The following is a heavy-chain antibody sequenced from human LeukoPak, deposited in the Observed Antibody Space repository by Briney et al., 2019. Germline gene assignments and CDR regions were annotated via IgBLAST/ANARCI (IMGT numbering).Heavy chain of an antibody. CDR2: ISGSGGST. J-gene: IGHJ4*02. CDR1: GFTFSSYA. Sequence: GGSLRLSCAASGFTFSSYAMSWLRQAPGKGLEWVSAISGSGGSTYYADSVKGRFTISSDNSKNTLYLQMNSRRAEDTAVYYCAKDLYCSSTSCPDYWGQGTLVTVSS. D-gene: IGHD2-2*01. V-gene: IGHV3-23*01. CDR3: AKDLYCSSTSCPDY.